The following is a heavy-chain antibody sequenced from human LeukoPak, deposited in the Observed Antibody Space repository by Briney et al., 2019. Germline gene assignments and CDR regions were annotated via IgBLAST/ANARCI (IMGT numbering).Heavy chain of an antibody. CDR2: ISGSGGST. V-gene: IGHV3-23*01. J-gene: IGHJ4*02. Sequence: PEGSLRLSCAASGFTFSSYAMSWVRQAPGKGLEWVSAISGSGGSTYYADSVKGRFTISRDNSKNTLYLQMNSLRAEDTAVYYCAKDPAWWLIYYFDYWGQGTLVTVSS. CDR1: GFTFSSYA. D-gene: IGHD2-15*01. CDR3: AKDPAWWLIYYFDY.